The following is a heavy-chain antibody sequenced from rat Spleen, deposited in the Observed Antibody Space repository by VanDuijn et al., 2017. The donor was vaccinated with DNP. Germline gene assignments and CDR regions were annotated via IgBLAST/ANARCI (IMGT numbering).Heavy chain of an antibody. J-gene: IGHJ4*01. Sequence: EVQLQESGPGLVKPSQSLSLTCSVTGYSITSNYWAWIRKFPGNKMEWMGYISYSGSTGYNPSLKSRISITRDTSKNQFFLQLNSITTEDTATYYCTRVNYGGYYYVMDAWGQGASVTVSS. CDR1: GYSITSNY. D-gene: IGHD1-11*01. CDR2: ISYSGST. CDR3: TRVNYGGYYYVMDA. V-gene: IGHV3-1*01.